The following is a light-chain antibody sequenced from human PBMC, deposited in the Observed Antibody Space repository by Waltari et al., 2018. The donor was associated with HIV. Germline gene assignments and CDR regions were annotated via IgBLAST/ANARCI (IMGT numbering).Light chain of an antibody. V-gene: IGKV3-11*01. Sequence: ELVLTQSPATLSLSPGERATLSCRASQGVSSYLAWYQQKPGQAPRLLIYDASNRATGIPARFSGSGSGTDFTLTISSLEPEDFAVYYCQQRSNWPRTFGQGTKVEIK. CDR2: DAS. CDR3: QQRSNWPRT. J-gene: IGKJ1*01. CDR1: QGVSSY.